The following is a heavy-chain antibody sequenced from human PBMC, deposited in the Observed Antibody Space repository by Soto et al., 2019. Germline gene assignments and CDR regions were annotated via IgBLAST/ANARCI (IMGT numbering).Heavy chain of an antibody. V-gene: IGHV1-69*13. D-gene: IGHD3-22*01. J-gene: IGHJ4*02. CDR2: IIPIFGTA. CDR1: GGTFSSYA. Sequence: SVKVSCKASGGTFSSYAISWVRQAPGQGLEWMGGIIPIFGTANYAQKFQGRVTITADESTSTAYMELSSLRSEDTAVYYCARDRCYYDSSGYCPFDYWGQGTLVTVSS. CDR3: ARDRCYYDSSGYCPFDY.